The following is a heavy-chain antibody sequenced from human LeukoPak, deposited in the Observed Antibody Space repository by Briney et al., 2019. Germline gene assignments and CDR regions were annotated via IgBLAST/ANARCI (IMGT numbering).Heavy chain of an antibody. D-gene: IGHD3-10*01. CDR3: AKAGNYYYYYMDV. CDR2: IKQDGSEK. V-gene: IGHV3-7*03. Sequence: AGGSLRLSCAASGFTFSSYWMSWVRQAPGKGLEWVANIKQDGSEKYYVDSVKGRFTISRDNAKNSLYLQMNSLRAEDTAVYYCAKAGNYYYYYMDVWGKGTTVTISS. CDR1: GFTFSSYW. J-gene: IGHJ6*03.